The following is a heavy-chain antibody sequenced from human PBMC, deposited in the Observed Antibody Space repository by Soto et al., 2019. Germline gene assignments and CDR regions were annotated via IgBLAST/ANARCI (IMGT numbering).Heavy chain of an antibody. CDR3: ARVIAYCTSTSCSAVGWFDP. J-gene: IGHJ5*02. CDR1: GGSFSGYY. V-gene: IGHV4-34*01. Sequence: SETLSLTCAVYGGSFSGYYWTWIRQPPGKGREWIGEINHSGSTNYNPSLKSRVTISVDTSKNQFSLNLSSVAAAATAVYYCARVIAYCTSTSCSAVGWFDPWGQGTLVTVSS. CDR2: INHSGST. D-gene: IGHD2-2*01.